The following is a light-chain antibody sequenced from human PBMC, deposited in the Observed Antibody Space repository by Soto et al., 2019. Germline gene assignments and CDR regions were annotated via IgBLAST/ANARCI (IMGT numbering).Light chain of an antibody. CDR3: QQYNSYSPYT. CDR2: KAS. V-gene: IGKV1-5*03. J-gene: IGKJ2*01. CDR1: QSISSW. Sequence: DIQMTQSPSTLSASGGDRVTITCRASQSISSWLAWYQQKPGKVPKLLIYKASSLESGVPSRFSGSGSGTEFTLTISSLQPDDFATYYCQQYNSYSPYTFGQGTKLEIK.